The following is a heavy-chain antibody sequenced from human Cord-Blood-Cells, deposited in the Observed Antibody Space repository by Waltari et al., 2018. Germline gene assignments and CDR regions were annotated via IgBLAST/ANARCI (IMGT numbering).Heavy chain of an antibody. V-gene: IGHV4-39*01. Sequence: QLQLQESGPGLVKPSETLSLTCTVSGGSISSSSYYWGWLRQPPGKGLEWIGSIYYSGSTYYNPSLKSRVTISVDTSKNQFSLKLSSVTAADTAVYYCARHLQLTGDFDYWGQGTLVTVSS. CDR3: ARHLQLTGDFDY. J-gene: IGHJ4*02. CDR1: GGSISSSSYY. D-gene: IGHD7-27*01. CDR2: IYYSGST.